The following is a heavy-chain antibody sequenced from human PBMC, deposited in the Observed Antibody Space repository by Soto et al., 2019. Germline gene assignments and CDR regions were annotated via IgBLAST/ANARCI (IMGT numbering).Heavy chain of an antibody. D-gene: IGHD2-2*02. CDR3: ARDNYCSSTSCYRTSNWFDP. CDR1: GFSLSTTGMR. CDR2: IDWDYDK. V-gene: IGHV2-70*04. Sequence: VSGPTLVNPTQTLTLSCTVSGFSLSTTGMRVSWIRQPPGKALEWLARIDWDYDKFYSTSLKTRLTISKDTSKNQVVLTMTNMDPVDTATYYCARDNYCSSTSCYRTSNWFDPWGQGTLVTVSS. J-gene: IGHJ5*02.